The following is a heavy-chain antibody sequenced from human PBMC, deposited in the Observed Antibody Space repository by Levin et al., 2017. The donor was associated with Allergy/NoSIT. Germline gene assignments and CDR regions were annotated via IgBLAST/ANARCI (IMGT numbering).Heavy chain of an antibody. J-gene: IGHJ4*02. D-gene: IGHD3-22*01. CDR3: AVWVVTMISFDY. V-gene: IGHV4-61*01. CDR2: IYYSGST. Sequence: SETLSLTCTVSGGSVSSGSYYWSWIRQPPGKGLEWIGYIYYSGSTNYNPSLKSRVTISVDTSKNQFSLKLSSVTAADTAVYYCAVWVVTMISFDYWGQGTLVTVSS. CDR1: GGSVSSGSYY.